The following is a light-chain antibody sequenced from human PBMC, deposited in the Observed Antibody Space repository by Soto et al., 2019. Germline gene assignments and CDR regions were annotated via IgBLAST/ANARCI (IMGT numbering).Light chain of an antibody. CDR3: QQYGSPPRT. Sequence: EIVLTQSPGTLSLSPGERATLSCRASQSVSGRYLAWYQQRPGQGPRLLIYGASIRATGISDRFSGSAYGTDFTLTISAVEPEDFEVHYCQQYGSPPRTLGQGTKVEIK. V-gene: IGKV3-20*01. J-gene: IGKJ1*01. CDR2: GAS. CDR1: QSVSGRY.